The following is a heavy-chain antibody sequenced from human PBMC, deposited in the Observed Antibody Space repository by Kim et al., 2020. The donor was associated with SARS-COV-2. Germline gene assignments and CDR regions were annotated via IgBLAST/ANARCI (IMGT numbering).Heavy chain of an antibody. D-gene: IGHD3-10*01. CDR3: AKEGFYYFDY. CDR2: VSGSGAIT. Sequence: GGSLRLSCETSGFSFGVYAMSWVRQAPGKGPEWVSTVSGSGAITDYADSVKGRFTLSRDTSKNTLYLQMNSLRAEDTAVYYCAKEGFYYFDYWGQGTLVT. J-gene: IGHJ4*02. V-gene: IGHV3-23*01. CDR1: GFSFGVYA.